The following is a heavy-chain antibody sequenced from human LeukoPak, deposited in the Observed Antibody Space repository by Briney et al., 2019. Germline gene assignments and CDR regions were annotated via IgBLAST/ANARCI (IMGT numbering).Heavy chain of an antibody. CDR3: AKESAYDILTGYSDY. V-gene: IGHV3-23*01. J-gene: IGHJ4*02. CDR2: ISGSGGST. Sequence: GGSLRLSCAASGFTFSSYAMSWVRQAPGTGLEWVSAISGSGGSTYYADSVKGRFTISRDNSKNTLYPQMNSLRAEDTAVYYCAKESAYDILTGYSDYWGEGTLVTVSS. D-gene: IGHD3-9*01. CDR1: GFTFSSYA.